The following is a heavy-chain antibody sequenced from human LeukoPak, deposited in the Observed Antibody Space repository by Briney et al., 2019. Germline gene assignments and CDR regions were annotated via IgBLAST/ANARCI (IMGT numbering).Heavy chain of an antibody. CDR1: GGTFSSYA. CDR2: IIPIFGTA. V-gene: IGHV1-69*01. J-gene: IGHJ3*02. CDR3: ARPYYYDSSGYRDYDAFDI. Sequence: SVKVSCKASGGTFSSYAISWVRQAPGQGLEWMGGIIPIFGTANYAQKFQGRVTITADESTSTAYMELSSLRSEDTAVYYCARPYYYDSSGYRDYDAFDIWAKGQWSPSLQ. D-gene: IGHD3-22*01.